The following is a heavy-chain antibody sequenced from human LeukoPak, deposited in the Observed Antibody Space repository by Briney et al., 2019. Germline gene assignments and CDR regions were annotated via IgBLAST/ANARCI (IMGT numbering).Heavy chain of an antibody. CDR2: ITGSGDIT. D-gene: IGHD5-24*01. CDR1: GFTFSSHG. J-gene: IGHJ4*02. Sequence: GRSLRLSCVASGFTFSSHGMNWVRQAPGKGLEWVSGITGSGDITYCADSVQGRFTISRDNSKNTLYLQMKSLRVEDRAIYYCAKDDRLLQFESWGQGTPVTVSS. CDR3: AKDDRLLQFES. V-gene: IGHV3-23*01.